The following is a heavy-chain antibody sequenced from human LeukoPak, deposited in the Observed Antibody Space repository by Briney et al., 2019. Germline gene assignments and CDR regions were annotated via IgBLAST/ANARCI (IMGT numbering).Heavy chain of an antibody. CDR1: GYTFTSYG. CDR2: INTNTGNP. CDR3: ARVPYDILTGYHNRADFDY. V-gene: IGHV7-4-1*02. Sequence: ASVKVSCKASGYTFTSYGISWVRQAPGQGLEWMGWINTNTGNPTYAQGFTGRFVFSLDTSVSTAYLQISSLKAEDTAVYYCARVPYDILTGYHNRADFDYWGQGTLVTVSS. D-gene: IGHD3-9*01. J-gene: IGHJ4*02.